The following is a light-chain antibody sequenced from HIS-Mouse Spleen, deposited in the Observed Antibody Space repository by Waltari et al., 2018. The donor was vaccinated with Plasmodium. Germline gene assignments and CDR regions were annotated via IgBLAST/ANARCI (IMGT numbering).Light chain of an antibody. V-gene: IGLV3-10*01. CDR1: ALPKKY. Sequence: SYALTQPPSVSVSPRQTPRFTRSGDALPKKYAYWYQQKSGQAPVLVIYEDSKRPYGIPERFSGSSSGTMATLTISGAQVEDEADYYCYSTDSSGNHRVFGGGTKLTVL. CDR3: YSTDSSGNHRV. J-gene: IGLJ3*02. CDR2: EDS.